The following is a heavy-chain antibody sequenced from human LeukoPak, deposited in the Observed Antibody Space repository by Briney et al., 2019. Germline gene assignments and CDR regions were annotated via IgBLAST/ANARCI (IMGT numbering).Heavy chain of an antibody. CDR3: VKGDWSSSRGDH. Sequence: PGGSLRLSCAASGFTFSGYAMNWVRQAPGKGLEYVSVISTNGEYTYYADSVKGRFTISRDNSKNTLYLQMSSLRPEDTAVYYCVKGDWSSSRGDHWGQGTLVTVSS. D-gene: IGHD2-2*01. V-gene: IGHV3-64D*06. J-gene: IGHJ4*02. CDR1: GFTFSGYA. CDR2: ISTNGEYT.